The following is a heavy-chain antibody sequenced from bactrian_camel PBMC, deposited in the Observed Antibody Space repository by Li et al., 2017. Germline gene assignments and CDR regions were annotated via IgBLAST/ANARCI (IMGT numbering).Heavy chain of an antibody. Sequence: HVQLVESGGGSVQPGGSLTLSCAASRFTASTGCMGWFRQSAGKEREPVATIDRNGYPTYTYSVSNRFTISKDNVKNTLYLDMNNLQPEDTAMYFCAADDFNLQLARHYRHWGQGTQVTVS. CDR1: RFTASTGC. J-gene: IGHJ4*01. V-gene: IGHV3S53*01. CDR3: AADDFNLQLARHYRH. CDR2: IDRNGYP. D-gene: IGHD2*01.